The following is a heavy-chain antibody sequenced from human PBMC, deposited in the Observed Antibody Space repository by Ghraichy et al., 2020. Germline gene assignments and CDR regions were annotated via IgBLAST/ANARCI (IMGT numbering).Heavy chain of an antibody. CDR2: IFYSGTT. V-gene: IGHV4-59*01. D-gene: IGHD6-13*01. CDR3: ARGVDSSSWLLVPTFDY. J-gene: IGHJ4*02. CDR1: GGSISSYY. Sequence: SETLSLTCTVSGGSISSYYWSWIRQPPGKGLEWIGYIFYSGTTNYNPSLKSRVTISVDTSKNQFSLRLSSVTAADTAVYYCARGVDSSSWLLVPTFDYWGQGTLVTVSS.